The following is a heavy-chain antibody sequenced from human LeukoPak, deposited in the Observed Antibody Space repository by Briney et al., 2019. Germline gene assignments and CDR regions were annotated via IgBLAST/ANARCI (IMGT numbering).Heavy chain of an antibody. V-gene: IGHV3-23*01. J-gene: IGHJ4*02. CDR1: GFTFSSYA. D-gene: IGHD4-17*01. CDR3: ARDSDYGDPGDY. Sequence: GGSLRLSCAASGFTFSSYAMSWVRQAPGKGLEWVSAISGSGGSTYYADSVKGRFTISRDNSKNTLYLQMNSLRGEDTAVYYCARDSDYGDPGDYWGQGTLVTVSS. CDR2: ISGSGGST.